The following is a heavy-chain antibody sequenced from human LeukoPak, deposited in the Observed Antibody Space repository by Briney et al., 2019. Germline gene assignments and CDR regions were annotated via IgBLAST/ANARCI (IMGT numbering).Heavy chain of an antibody. CDR1: GGSISSSSYY. Sequence: SETLSLTCTVSGGSISSSSYYWGWIRQPPGKGLEWIGEINHSGSTNYNPSLKSRVTISVDTSKNQFSLKLSSVTAADTAVYYCARTYYIPHDYWGQGTLVTVSS. J-gene: IGHJ4*02. D-gene: IGHD3-10*01. CDR2: INHSGST. CDR3: ARTYYIPHDY. V-gene: IGHV4-39*07.